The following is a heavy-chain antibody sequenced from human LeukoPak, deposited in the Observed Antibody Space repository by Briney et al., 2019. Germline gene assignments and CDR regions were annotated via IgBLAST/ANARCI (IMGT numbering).Heavy chain of an antibody. V-gene: IGHV3-33*01. J-gene: IGHJ3*02. CDR2: IWYDGSNK. D-gene: IGHD3-22*01. CDR3: ARAEGYYDSSGNDAFDI. Sequence: GRSLRLSCAASGFTFSSYGMHWVRQAPGKGLEWVAVIWYDGSNKYYADAVKGRFTISRDNSKNTLYLQMNSLRAEDTAVYYCARAEGYYDSSGNDAFDIWGQGTMVTVSS. CDR1: GFTFSSYG.